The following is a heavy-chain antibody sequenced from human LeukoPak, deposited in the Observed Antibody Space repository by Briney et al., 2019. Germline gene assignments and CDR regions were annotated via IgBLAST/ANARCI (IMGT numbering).Heavy chain of an antibody. J-gene: IGHJ4*02. CDR2: IIPVFGTA. CDR3: ARGYCSSTSCFLGY. CDR1: GYTFTSYD. Sequence: SVKVSCKASGYTFTSYDINWVRQAPGQGLEWMGGIIPVFGTANYAQRFQGRVTITTDESTSTAYMELTSLRSEDTAVYYCARGYCSSTSCFLGYWGQGTLVTVSS. D-gene: IGHD2-2*01. V-gene: IGHV1-69*05.